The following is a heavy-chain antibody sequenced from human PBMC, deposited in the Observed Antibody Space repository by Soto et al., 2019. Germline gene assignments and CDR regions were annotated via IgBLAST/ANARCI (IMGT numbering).Heavy chain of an antibody. CDR3: AKDLPLLIVMLRGVNGRGYDY. V-gene: IGHV3-30*18. CDR2: ISYDGDNQ. D-gene: IGHD3-10*01. J-gene: IGHJ4*02. CDR1: GFTFSDYG. Sequence: QVQLVESGGGVVQPGRSLRLSCAASGFTFSDYGMHWVRQAPGKGLEWVAVISYDGDNQYYVDSVKGRFTISRDNSKNTLYLQMNSLRAEDTAVYYCAKDLPLLIVMLRGVNGRGYDYWGQGTLITVSS.